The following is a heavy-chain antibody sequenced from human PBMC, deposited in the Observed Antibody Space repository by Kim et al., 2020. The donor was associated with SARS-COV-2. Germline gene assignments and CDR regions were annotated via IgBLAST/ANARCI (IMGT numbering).Heavy chain of an antibody. J-gene: IGHJ6*03. Sequence: ASVKVSCKASGYTFTSYGISWVRQAPGQGLEWMGWISAHNGNTNYAQKLQGRVTMTTDTSTSTAYMELRSLRSDDTAVYYCARTRITIFGVVNYMDVWGKGTTGTVAS. V-gene: IGHV1-18*01. CDR1: GYTFTSYG. CDR2: ISAHNGNT. CDR3: ARTRITIFGVVNYMDV. D-gene: IGHD3-3*01.